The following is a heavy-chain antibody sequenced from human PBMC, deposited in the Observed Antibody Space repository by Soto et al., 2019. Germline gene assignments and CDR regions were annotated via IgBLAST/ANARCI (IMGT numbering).Heavy chain of an antibody. V-gene: IGHV4-4*02. D-gene: IGHD1-7*01. Sequence: LRRTLSLTCAVSGGSFTSNNWWTWVRQPPGQGLEWIGEIYRTGSTNYNPSLKSRVTISLDKSENQFSLKVTSLTAADTAVYYCASRDPGTSVDYWGQGTLVTVS. CDR1: GGSFTSNNW. CDR3: ASRDPGTSVDY. CDR2: IYRTGST. J-gene: IGHJ4*02.